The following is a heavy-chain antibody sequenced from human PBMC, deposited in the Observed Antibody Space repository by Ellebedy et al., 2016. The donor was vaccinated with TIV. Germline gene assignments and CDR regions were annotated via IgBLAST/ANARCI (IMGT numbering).Heavy chain of an antibody. J-gene: IGHJ4*02. Sequence: ASVKVSCKASGYTFTSYYMHWVRQAPGQGLEWMGWINPNSGGTNYAQKFQGRVTMTRDTSISTAYMELSRLRSDDTAVYYCARDDGYYGSGSYYSPGTGGYWGQGTLVTVSS. CDR3: ARDDGYYGSGSYYSPGTGGY. D-gene: IGHD3-10*01. V-gene: IGHV1-2*02. CDR2: INPNSGGT. CDR1: GYTFTSYY.